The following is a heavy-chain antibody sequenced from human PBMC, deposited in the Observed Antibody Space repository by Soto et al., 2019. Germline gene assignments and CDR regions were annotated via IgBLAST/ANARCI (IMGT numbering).Heavy chain of an antibody. CDR2: IYYSGST. D-gene: IGHD2-15*01. Sequence: SETLSLTCTVSGGSISSYYWSWIRQPPGKGLEWIGYIYYSGSTNYNPSLKSRVTISVDTSKNQFSLKLSSVTAADTAVYYCARGHCSGGSCYSGAPVFDYWGQGTLVTVS. V-gene: IGHV4-59*01. J-gene: IGHJ4*02. CDR1: GGSISSYY. CDR3: ARGHCSGGSCYSGAPVFDY.